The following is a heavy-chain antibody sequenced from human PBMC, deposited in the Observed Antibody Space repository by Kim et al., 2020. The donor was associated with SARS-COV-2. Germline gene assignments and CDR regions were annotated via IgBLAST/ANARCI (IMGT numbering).Heavy chain of an antibody. J-gene: IGHJ5*02. CDR3: AREWPVIAAAGTGWFDP. D-gene: IGHD6-13*01. V-gene: IGHV1-69*13. CDR1: GGTFSSYA. Sequence: SVKVSCKASGGTFSSYAISWVRQAPGQGLEWMGGIIPIFGTANYAQKFQGRVTITADESTSTAYMELSSLRSEDTAVYYCAREWPVIAAAGTGWFDPWGQGTLVTVSS. CDR2: IIPIFGTA.